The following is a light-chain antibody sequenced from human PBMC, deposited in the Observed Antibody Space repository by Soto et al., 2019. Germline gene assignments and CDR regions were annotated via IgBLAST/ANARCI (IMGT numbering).Light chain of an antibody. Sequence: DIRLTQSPSFLSGSVGDRVTITCRASQDINSYLAWYQQKPGKAPKLLIYAATTLVSAVPSRFSGGGSGTEFTLTISSLQPEDVATYYCQQLHMYPQTFGQGTKVEF. CDR3: QQLHMYPQT. CDR1: QDINSY. J-gene: IGKJ1*01. CDR2: AAT. V-gene: IGKV1-9*01.